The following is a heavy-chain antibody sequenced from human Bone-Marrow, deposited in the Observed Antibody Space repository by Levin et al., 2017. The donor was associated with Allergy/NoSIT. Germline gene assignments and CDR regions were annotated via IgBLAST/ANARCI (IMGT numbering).Heavy chain of an antibody. CDR2: ISSSSSYI. V-gene: IGHV3-21*01. J-gene: IGHJ4*02. D-gene: IGHD6-6*01. CDR1: GFPFSSSS. Sequence: LSLTCAASGFPFSSSSMNWVRQAPGKGLEWVSSISSSSSYIYYADSVKGRFTISRDNAKNSLYLQMNSLRAEDTAVYYCARGPPEYSSSSRPVYWGQGTLVTVSS. CDR3: ARGPPEYSSSSRPVY.